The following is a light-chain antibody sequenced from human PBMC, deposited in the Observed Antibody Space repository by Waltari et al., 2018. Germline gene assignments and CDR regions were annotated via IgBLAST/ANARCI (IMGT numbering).Light chain of an antibody. J-gene: IGKJ2*01. CDR1: QRLVGSKGSPY. V-gene: IGKV2-28*01. CDR3: MQAAHWPYT. Sequence: DIVMTQSPLSLPVTPGEPASISCRSSQRLVGSKGSPYLDWYLPKPGQSPQLLIYLVSNRAAGVPERFSGSGSGTDFTLKISRVEAGDVGVYYCMQAAHWPYTFGQGTKLEIK. CDR2: LVS.